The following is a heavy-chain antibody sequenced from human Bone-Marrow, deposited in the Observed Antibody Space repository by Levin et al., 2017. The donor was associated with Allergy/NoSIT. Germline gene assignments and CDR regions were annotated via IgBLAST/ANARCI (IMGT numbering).Heavy chain of an antibody. D-gene: IGHD3-10*01. CDR3: ARVAGAGRAFDI. CDR2: IIPIFGTA. Sequence: GASVKVSCKASGGTFSSYAISWVRQAPGQGLEWMGGIIPIFGTANYAQKFQGRVTITADESTSTAYMELSSLRSEDTAVYYCARVAGAGRAFDIWGQGTMVTVSS. V-gene: IGHV1-69*13. CDR1: GGTFSSYA. J-gene: IGHJ3*02.